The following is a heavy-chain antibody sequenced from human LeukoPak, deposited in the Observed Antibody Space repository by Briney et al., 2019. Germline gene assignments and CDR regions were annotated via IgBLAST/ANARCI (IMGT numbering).Heavy chain of an antibody. CDR3: ARDLGGVAVAAHFDY. D-gene: IGHD6-19*01. CDR2: INPDSGGT. Sequence: ASVKVSCKASGYTFIGYYIHWVRQAPGQGLEWMGWINPDSGGTNYAQKFQGRVTVTRDTSISTAYMELSRLRPDDTAVYYCARDLGGVAVAAHFDYWGQGTLVTVSS. V-gene: IGHV1-2*02. J-gene: IGHJ4*02. CDR1: GYTFIGYY.